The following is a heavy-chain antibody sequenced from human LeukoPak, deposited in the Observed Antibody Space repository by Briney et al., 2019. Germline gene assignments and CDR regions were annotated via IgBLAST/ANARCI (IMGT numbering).Heavy chain of an antibody. D-gene: IGHD2/OR15-2a*01. J-gene: IGHJ3*02. V-gene: IGHV1-2*02. CDR3: ARDWSARPFVLRRDRISDAFDI. CDR1: GYTLTGYY. Sequence: ASVKVSCKASGYTLTGYYMHWVRQAPGQGLEWMGWINPNSGGTNYAQKFQGRVTMTRDTSTSTVYMELSSLRSEDTAVYYCARDWSARPFVLRRDRISDAFDIWGQGTMVTVSS. CDR2: INPNSGGT.